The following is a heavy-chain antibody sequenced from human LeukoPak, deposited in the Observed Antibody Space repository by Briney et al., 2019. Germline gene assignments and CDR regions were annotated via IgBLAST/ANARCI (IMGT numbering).Heavy chain of an antibody. Sequence: SETLSLTFTVSGGSISSYYWSWIRQPPGKGLEWIGYIYYSGSTNYNPSLKSRVSISVDTSKNQFSLKLSSVTAADTAVYYCARASGSPPYYFDYWGQGTLVTVSS. CDR3: ARASGSPPYYFDY. J-gene: IGHJ4*02. D-gene: IGHD1-26*01. CDR2: IYYSGST. V-gene: IGHV4-59*01. CDR1: GGSISSYY.